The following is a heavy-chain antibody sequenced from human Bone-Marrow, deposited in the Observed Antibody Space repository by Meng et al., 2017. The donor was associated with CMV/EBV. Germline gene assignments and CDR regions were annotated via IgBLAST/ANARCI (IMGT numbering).Heavy chain of an antibody. CDR2: IRSKAYGGTT. Sequence: GGSLRLSCTASGFTFGDYAMSWVRQAPGKGLEWVGFIRSKAYGGTTEYAASVKGRFTISRDDSKSIAYLQMNSLKTEDTAVYYCTTQGEEDGDYGPYYYYGMDVWGQGTTVTVSS. J-gene: IGHJ6*02. CDR3: TTQGEEDGDYGPYYYYGMDV. V-gene: IGHV3-49*04. D-gene: IGHD4-17*01. CDR1: GFTFGDYA.